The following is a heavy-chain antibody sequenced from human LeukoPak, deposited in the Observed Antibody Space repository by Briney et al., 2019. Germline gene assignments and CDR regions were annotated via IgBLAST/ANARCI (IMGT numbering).Heavy chain of an antibody. CDR1: GHTFTSYG. J-gene: IGHJ4*02. D-gene: IGHD3-22*01. Sequence: APVKVSCKASGHTFTSYGISWVRRAPGQGLEWMGWISAYNGNTNYAQKLQGRVTMTTDTSTSTAYMELRSLRSDDTAVYYCARVPHYYYDSSPPDYWGQGTLVTVSS. CDR3: ARVPHYYYDSSPPDY. V-gene: IGHV1-18*01. CDR2: ISAYNGNT.